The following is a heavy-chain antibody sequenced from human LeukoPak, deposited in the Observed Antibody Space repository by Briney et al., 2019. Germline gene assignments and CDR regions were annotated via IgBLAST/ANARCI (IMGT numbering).Heavy chain of an antibody. V-gene: IGHV3-15*01. CDR3: TTVPYDSSGYYSDFDY. D-gene: IGHD3-22*01. CDR2: IKSKTDGGTT. J-gene: IGHJ4*02. CDR1: GFTFSNAW. Sequence: SGGSLRLSCAASGFTFSNAWMSWVRQAPGKGLEWVGRIKSKTDGGTTDYAAPVKGRFTISRDDSKNTLYLQMNSLKTEDTAVYYCTTVPYDSSGYYSDFDYWGRGTLVTVSS.